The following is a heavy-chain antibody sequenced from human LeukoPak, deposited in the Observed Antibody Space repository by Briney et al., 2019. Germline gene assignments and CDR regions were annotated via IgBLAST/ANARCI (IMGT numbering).Heavy chain of an antibody. V-gene: IGHV4-61*01. CDR3: ARAEQQLGFDY. J-gene: IGHJ4*02. D-gene: IGHD6-13*01. CDR2: IYYTGSN. Sequence: SETLSLTCTVSGGSVSTDPYYCTWIRQSPGKGLEWIGYIYYTGSNRYNPSLKSRVSISLDTSKNQFSLKLSSVTAADTAVYYCARAEQQLGFDYWGQGTLVTVSS. CDR1: GGSVSTDPYY.